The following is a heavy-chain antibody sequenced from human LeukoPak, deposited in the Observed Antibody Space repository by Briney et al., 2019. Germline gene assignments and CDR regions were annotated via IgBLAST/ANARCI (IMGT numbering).Heavy chain of an antibody. V-gene: IGHV3-7*01. J-gene: IGHJ4*02. D-gene: IGHD6-19*01. CDR3: ARGRAGTWDY. CDR2: IKQDGSEK. Sequence: GGSLRLSCAASGFTFSSYGMHWVRQAPGKGLEWVANIKQDGSEKYYLDSVKGRFTISRDNARNSLYLQMNSLRAEDTAVYYCARGRAGTWDYWGQGTLVTVSS. CDR1: GFTFSSYG.